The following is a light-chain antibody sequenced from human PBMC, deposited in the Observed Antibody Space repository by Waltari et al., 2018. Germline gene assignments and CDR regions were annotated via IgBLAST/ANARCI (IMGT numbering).Light chain of an antibody. CDR2: DAS. CDR1: QSISSW. CDR3: QQYNSYRT. V-gene: IGKV1-5*01. Sequence: DIQMTQPPSTLSAFVGDRVTITCRASQSISSWLAWYQQKPGKAPKLLIYDASSLESGVPSRFSGSGSGTEFTLTISSLQPDDFATYYCQQYNSYRTFGQGTKVEIK. J-gene: IGKJ1*01.